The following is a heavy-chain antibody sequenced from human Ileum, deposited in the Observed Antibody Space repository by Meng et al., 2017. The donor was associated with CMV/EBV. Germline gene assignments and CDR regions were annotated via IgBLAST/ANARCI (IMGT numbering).Heavy chain of an antibody. CDR1: GDSITSFY. D-gene: IGHD3-16*01. Sequence: HVQLQEAGPGLVKPSETLSLTCTVSGDSITSFYWSWIRQPAGKALEWIGRIYHGGSTNYNPSLKSRVTLSVDTSKNQFSMRLTSVTAADTAVYYCARGPGGFGDFNFDYWGQGTLVTVSS. CDR3: ARGPGGFGDFNFDY. V-gene: IGHV4-4*07. J-gene: IGHJ4*02. CDR2: IYHGGST.